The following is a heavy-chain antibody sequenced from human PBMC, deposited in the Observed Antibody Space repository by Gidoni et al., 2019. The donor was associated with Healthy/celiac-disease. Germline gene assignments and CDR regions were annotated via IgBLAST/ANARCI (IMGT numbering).Heavy chain of an antibody. Sequence: QVQLVQSVAEVKKPGASVKVSCKASGYNFPSFGISWVRQGPGKGLEWMGWISAYNGNTNYAQKLQGRVTMTTDTSTSTDYMELRSLRSDDTAVYYCARDIREGLLLALDAFDIWGQGTMVTVSS. CDR1: GYNFPSFG. CDR3: ARDIREGLLLALDAFDI. J-gene: IGHJ3*02. V-gene: IGHV1-18*01. D-gene: IGHD3-22*01. CDR2: ISAYNGNT.